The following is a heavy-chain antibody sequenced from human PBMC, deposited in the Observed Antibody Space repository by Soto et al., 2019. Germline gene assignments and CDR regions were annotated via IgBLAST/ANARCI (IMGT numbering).Heavy chain of an antibody. D-gene: IGHD2-15*01. CDR1: GFTFSSYG. CDR2: ISYDGSNK. J-gene: IGHJ4*02. Sequence: GGSLRLSCAASGFTFSSYGMHWVRQAPGKGLEWVAVISYDGSNKYYADSVKGRFTISRDNSKNTLYLQMNSLRAEDTAVYYCAKVQVVAATYYFDYWGQGTLVTVSS. V-gene: IGHV3-30*18. CDR3: AKVQVVAATYYFDY.